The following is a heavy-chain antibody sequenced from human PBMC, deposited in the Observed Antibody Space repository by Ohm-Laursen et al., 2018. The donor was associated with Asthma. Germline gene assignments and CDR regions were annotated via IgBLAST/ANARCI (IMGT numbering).Heavy chain of an antibody. D-gene: IGHD3-10*01. CDR3: AKDLETYGSYLGDSGGIDY. V-gene: IGHV3-30*18. J-gene: IGHJ4*02. Sequence: SLRLSCAATGLTFNANAFHWVRQAPGKGLEWVAIISFDGSKKYYAESVKGRFTISRDNSKNKVSLQMNSLRVEDTAVYYCAKDLETYGSYLGDSGGIDYWGQGTLVTVSS. CDR2: ISFDGSKK. CDR1: GLTFNANA.